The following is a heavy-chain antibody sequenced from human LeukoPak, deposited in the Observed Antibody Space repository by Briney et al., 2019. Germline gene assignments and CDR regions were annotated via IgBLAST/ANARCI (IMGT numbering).Heavy chain of an antibody. CDR1: GYSFTSYW. Sequence: GESLKISCKGSGYSFTSYWIGWVRQMPGKGLEWIGIIYPGDSDTIYSPSFQGLVTISPDRSISNAYLQWSSLKASDTDVYYCARSADTSASYYFDYWGQGTLVTVSS. J-gene: IGHJ4*02. D-gene: IGHD3-22*01. V-gene: IGHV5-51*01. CDR2: IYPGDSDT. CDR3: ARSADTSASYYFDY.